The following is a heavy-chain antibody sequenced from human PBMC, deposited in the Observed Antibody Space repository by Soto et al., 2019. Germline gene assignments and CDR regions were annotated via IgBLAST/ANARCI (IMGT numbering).Heavy chain of an antibody. V-gene: IGHV1-18*01. Sequence: QVQLVQSGAEVKKPGASVKVSCKASGYTFTSYGISWVRQAPGQGLEWMGWISAYNGNTKNAQKHQGRVTMTTDTTTSTADMELRSLRSDDSAVYYCARDPEILDQWYQGTLITVSS. J-gene: IGHJ4*02. CDR3: ARDPEILDQ. CDR1: GYTFTSYG. CDR2: ISAYNGNT.